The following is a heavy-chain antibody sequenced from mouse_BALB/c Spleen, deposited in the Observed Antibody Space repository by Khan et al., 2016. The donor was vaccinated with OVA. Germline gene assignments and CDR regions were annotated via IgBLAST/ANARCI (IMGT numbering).Heavy chain of an antibody. CDR2: INPRSGYT. CDR1: GYTFTSNT. D-gene: IGHD2-14*01. V-gene: IGHV1-4*01. J-gene: IGHJ4*01. Sequence: VQLQESGAELARPGASVKMSCEASGYTFTSNTMHWVKQRPGQGLEWIGYINPRSGYTNYNQKFKDKATLTADKSSSTAYMQLRSLTSEYSAVYYCARRTTGYAMDYWGQGTSVIVSS. CDR3: ARRTTGYAMDY.